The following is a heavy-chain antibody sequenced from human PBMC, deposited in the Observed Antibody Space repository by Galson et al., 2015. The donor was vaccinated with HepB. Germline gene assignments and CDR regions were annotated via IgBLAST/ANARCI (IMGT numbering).Heavy chain of an antibody. CDR1: GFTFSNYA. Sequence: SLRLSCAASGFTFSNYAMIWVRQAPGKGLEWVSVISSSSGATYYADSVKGRFTISRDNSKNTLYLQMNSLRAEDTAIYYCAKAWADHYYYGMDVWGHGTTVTVSS. D-gene: IGHD7-27*01. CDR3: AKAWADHYYYGMDV. V-gene: IGHV3-23*01. CDR2: ISSSSGAT. J-gene: IGHJ6*02.